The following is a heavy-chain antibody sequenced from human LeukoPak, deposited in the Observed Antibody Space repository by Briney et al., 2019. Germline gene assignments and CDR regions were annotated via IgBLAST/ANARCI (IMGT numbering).Heavy chain of an antibody. V-gene: IGHV4-30-2*01. CDR1: GGSISSGGYY. D-gene: IGHD2-2*01. Sequence: SETLPLTCTVSGGSISSGGYYWSWIRQPPGKGLEWIGYIYHSGSTYYNPSLKSRVTISVDRSKNQFSLKLSSVTAADTAVYYCARWGKPRDIVVVPVDVWGKGTTVTVSS. CDR2: IYHSGST. CDR3: ARWGKPRDIVVVPVDV. J-gene: IGHJ6*04.